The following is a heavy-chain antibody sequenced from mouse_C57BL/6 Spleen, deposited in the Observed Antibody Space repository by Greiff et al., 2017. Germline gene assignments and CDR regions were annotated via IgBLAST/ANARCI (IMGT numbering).Heavy chain of an antibody. CDR3: ANYYGSSYFDY. J-gene: IGHJ2*01. V-gene: IGHV1-4*01. D-gene: IGHD1-1*01. Sequence: VQLQQSGAELARPGASVKMSCKASGYTFTSYTMHWVKQRPGQGLEWIGYINPSSGYTKYNQKFKDKATLTADKSSSTAYMHLSSLTSEDSAVYYCANYYGSSYFDYWGQGTTLTVSS. CDR2: INPSSGYT. CDR1: GYTFTSYT.